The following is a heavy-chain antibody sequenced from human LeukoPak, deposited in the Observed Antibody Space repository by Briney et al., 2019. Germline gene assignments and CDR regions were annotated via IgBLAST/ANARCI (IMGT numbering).Heavy chain of an antibody. CDR1: GGTFSSYA. J-gene: IGHJ4*02. V-gene: IGHV1-69*13. Sequence: ASVNVSCTASGGTFSSYAISWVRQAPGQGLEWMGGIIPIFGTANYAQKFQGRVTITADESTNTAYMELRSLRSEDTAVYYCARGSGDGSGYDLPKPYSYWGQGTLVTVSS. D-gene: IGHD5-12*01. CDR2: IIPIFGTA. CDR3: ARGSGDGSGYDLPKPYSY.